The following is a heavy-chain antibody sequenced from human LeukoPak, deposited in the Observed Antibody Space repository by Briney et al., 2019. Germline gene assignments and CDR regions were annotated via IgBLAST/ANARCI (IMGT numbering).Heavy chain of an antibody. V-gene: IGHV3-23*01. CDR2: ITISGNTA. CDR1: GFTFSNYA. J-gene: IGHJ4*02. D-gene: IGHD2-2*01. Sequence: GGSLRLSCLASGFTFSNYAMSWVRQAPGKGLEWVSGITISGNTAYYADSVKGRFTISRDNSKNTLYLQMNSLRAEDTAVYYCAKETYSTSWQLDSWGQGTLVTVSS. CDR3: AKETYSTSWQLDS.